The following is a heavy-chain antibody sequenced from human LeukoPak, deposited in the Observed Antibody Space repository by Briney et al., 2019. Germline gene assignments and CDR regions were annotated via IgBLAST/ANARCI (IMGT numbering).Heavy chain of an antibody. Sequence: ASVKVSCKASGYTFTTYNINWLRQATGQGLEWMGWMNPNSGNTAYAQKFQGRVTITRNTSITTAYMELSSLSSDDTAVYYCARAYYESSAYRHAVYFDYWGQGTLVTVSS. CDR1: GYTFTTYN. CDR2: MNPNSGNT. J-gene: IGHJ4*02. CDR3: ARAYYESSAYRHAVYFDY. D-gene: IGHD3-22*01. V-gene: IGHV1-8*03.